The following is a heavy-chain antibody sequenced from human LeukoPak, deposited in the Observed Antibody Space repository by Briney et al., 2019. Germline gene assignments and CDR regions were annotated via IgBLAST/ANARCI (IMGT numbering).Heavy chain of an antibody. CDR2: ISYDGSNK. V-gene: IGHV3-30*01. D-gene: IGHD6-13*01. CDR3: ARVRIPRYSSTSVQGY. CDR1: GFTFSSYA. Sequence: GESLRLSCAASGFTFSSYAMHWVRQAPGKGLEWVAVISYDGSNKYYADSVKGRFTISRDNSKNTLYLQMNSLRAEDTAVYYCARVRIPRYSSTSVQGYRGQGTLVTVSS. J-gene: IGHJ4*02.